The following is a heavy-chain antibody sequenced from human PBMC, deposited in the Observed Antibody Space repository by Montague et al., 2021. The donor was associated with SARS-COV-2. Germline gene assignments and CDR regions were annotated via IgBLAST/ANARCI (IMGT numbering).Heavy chain of an antibody. J-gene: IGHJ4*02. CDR1: GFTFDDYA. D-gene: IGHD6-13*01. Sequence: SLRLSCAASGFTFDDYAMHWVRQAPGKGLEWVSGISWNSDSIDYADSVKCRFTISRDNAKNSLYLQMNSLRAEDTAFYYCARGETGYRTSWPDYWGQGTLVTGSS. CDR2: ISWNSDSI. CDR3: ARGETGYRTSWPDY. V-gene: IGHV3-9*01.